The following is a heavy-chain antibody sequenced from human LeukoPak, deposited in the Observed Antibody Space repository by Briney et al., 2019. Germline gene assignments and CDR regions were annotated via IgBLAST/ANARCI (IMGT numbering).Heavy chain of an antibody. Sequence: PSETLSLTCTVSTDSISSGSHHWGWIRQSPGKGLEWIGSIYYGRTTYYNPSLNSRVAISVVTSKNQFSLQLNSVTAADTAVYYCVRHDGRGGATMGALDSWGQGSLVTVSS. CDR2: IYYGRTT. CDR1: TDSISSGSHH. V-gene: IGHV4-39*01. CDR3: VRHDGRGGATMGALDS. D-gene: IGHD5-12*01. J-gene: IGHJ4*02.